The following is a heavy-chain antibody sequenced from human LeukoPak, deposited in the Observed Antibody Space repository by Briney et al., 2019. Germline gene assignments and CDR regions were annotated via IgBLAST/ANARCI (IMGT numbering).Heavy chain of an antibody. CDR3: GSLGYYDSSGYYPFDY. CDR1: GFTVSSNY. D-gene: IGHD3-22*01. Sequence: GGSLRLSCAASGFTVSSNYMSWVRQAPGKGLEWVSVIYSGGSTYYADSVKGQFTISRDNSKNTLYLQMNSPRAEDTAVYYCGSLGYYDSSGYYPFDYWGQGTLVTVSS. J-gene: IGHJ4*02. V-gene: IGHV3-53*01. CDR2: IYSGGST.